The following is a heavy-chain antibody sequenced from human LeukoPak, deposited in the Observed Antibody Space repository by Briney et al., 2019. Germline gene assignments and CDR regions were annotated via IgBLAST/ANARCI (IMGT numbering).Heavy chain of an antibody. V-gene: IGHV3-23*01. Sequence: PGGSLRLSCAASGFTFSSYAMNWVRQAPGKGLEWVSAISGSGGSTYYADSVKGRFTISRDNSKNTLYLQMNSLRAEDTAVYYCANYGDPYYYYYMDVWGKGTTVTVSS. CDR3: ANYGDPYYYYYMDV. CDR1: GFTFSSYA. CDR2: ISGSGGST. D-gene: IGHD4-17*01. J-gene: IGHJ6*03.